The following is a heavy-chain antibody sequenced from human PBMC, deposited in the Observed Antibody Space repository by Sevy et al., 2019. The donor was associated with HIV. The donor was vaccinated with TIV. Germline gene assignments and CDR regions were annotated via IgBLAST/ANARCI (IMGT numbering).Heavy chain of an antibody. CDR3: ARVVPAAIDAFDI. D-gene: IGHD2-2*01. J-gene: IGHJ3*02. Sequence: ASVKVSCKASGYTFTSYGISWVRQAPGQGLEWRGWISAYNGNTNYAQKLQGRVTMTTDTSTSTAYMELRSLSSDDTAVYYCARVVPAAIDAFDIWGQGTMVTVSS. CDR1: GYTFTSYG. CDR2: ISAYNGNT. V-gene: IGHV1-18*04.